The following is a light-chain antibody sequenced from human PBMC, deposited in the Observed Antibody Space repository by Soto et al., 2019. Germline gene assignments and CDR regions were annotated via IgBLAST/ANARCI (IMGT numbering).Light chain of an antibody. Sequence: DLQMTQSPSSLSASVGDRVTITCRASQSISNYLNWYQQKPGKARKLLIYAASSLQSGVPSRFSGSGSGTDFTLTISSLQPEDFATYSCQQSYTTLFTFGPGTNVDI. CDR2: AAS. CDR1: QSISNY. V-gene: IGKV1-39*01. J-gene: IGKJ3*01. CDR3: QQSYTTLFT.